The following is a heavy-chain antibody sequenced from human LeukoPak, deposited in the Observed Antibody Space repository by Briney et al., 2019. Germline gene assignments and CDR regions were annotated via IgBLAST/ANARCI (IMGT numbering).Heavy chain of an antibody. J-gene: IGHJ4*02. D-gene: IGHD2-2*01. V-gene: IGHV1-8*03. CDR2: MSPNSGNT. CDR1: GYTFTRYE. Sequence: GASVKVPCKXSGYTFTRYEIHWVRQATGQGLEWMGWMSPNSGNTGYAQKFQGRVTITRDTSITTAYMDLSNLRSEDTALYYCARRPESCSSTSCYYFDNWGQGTLVTVSS. CDR3: ARRPESCSSTSCYYFDN.